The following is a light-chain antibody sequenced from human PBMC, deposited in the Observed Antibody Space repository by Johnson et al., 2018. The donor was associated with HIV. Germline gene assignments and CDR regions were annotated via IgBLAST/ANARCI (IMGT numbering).Light chain of an antibody. J-gene: IGLJ1*01. Sequence: QSVLSQPPSVSAAPGQKVTISCSGSSSNIGNNYVSWYQQLPGTAPTLLIYEKNKRPSGIPDRFSASKSGTSATLAITGLPTGDEADYYCGTWDSSRSAHYGVGTGTKVTVL. CDR3: GTWDSSRSAHYG. CDR1: SSNIGNNY. CDR2: EKN. V-gene: IGLV1-51*02.